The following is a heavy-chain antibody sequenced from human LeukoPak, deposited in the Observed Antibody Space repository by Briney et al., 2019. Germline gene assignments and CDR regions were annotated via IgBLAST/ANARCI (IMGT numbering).Heavy chain of an antibody. CDR2: IYYSGST. CDR3: AREGGYGSGFLAY. CDR1: GDSISSYY. V-gene: IGHV4-59*01. Sequence: SETLSLTCTVSGDSISSYYWSWIRQPPGKGLEWIGYIYYSGSTTYNPPLKSRVTISVDTSKNQFSLRLSSVTAADTAVYYCAREGGYGSGFLAYWGQGALVTDSS. J-gene: IGHJ4*02. D-gene: IGHD3-10*01.